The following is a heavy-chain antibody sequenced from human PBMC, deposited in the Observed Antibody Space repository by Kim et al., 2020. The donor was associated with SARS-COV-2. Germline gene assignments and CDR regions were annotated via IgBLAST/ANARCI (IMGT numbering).Heavy chain of an antibody. CDR1: GFTFSSYA. CDR3: ARGGLVVVVPAATSDFD. V-gene: IGHV3-30*04. D-gene: IGHD2-2*01. CDR2: ISYDGSNK. J-gene: IGHJ4*01. Sequence: GGSLRLSCAASGFTFSSYAMHWVRQAPGKGLEWVAVISYDGSNKYYADSVKGRFTISRDNSKNTLYLQMNSLRAEDTAVYYCARGGLVVVVPAATSDFD.